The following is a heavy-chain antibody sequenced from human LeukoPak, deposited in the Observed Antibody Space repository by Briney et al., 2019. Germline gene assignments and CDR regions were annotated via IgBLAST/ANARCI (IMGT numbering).Heavy chain of an antibody. CDR2: IYYSGST. D-gene: IGHD1-14*01. J-gene: IGHJ4*02. Sequence: TSETLSLTCTVSDAFISTYYWTWIRQPPGKGLEWIGSIYYSGSTNYNPYLKSRVTISLDTSKNQFSLKLSSVSSADTAVYYCARETRGRNYFDYWGQGTLVTGSS. CDR3: ARETRGRNYFDY. V-gene: IGHV4-59*01. CDR1: DAFISTYY.